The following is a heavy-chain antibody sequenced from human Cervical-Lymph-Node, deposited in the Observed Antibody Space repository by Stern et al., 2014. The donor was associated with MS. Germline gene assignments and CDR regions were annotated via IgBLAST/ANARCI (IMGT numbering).Heavy chain of an antibody. CDR1: GFTFSSFS. V-gene: IGHV3-21*01. Sequence: EVQLVESGGGLVKPGGSLRLSCAASGFTFSSFSMNWVRQAPGKELAWVSSISSSSRYIYYADSVKGRFTISRDNAKNSLYLQMNSLRAEDTAVYYCARDQGGKYYDSSGYYSDAFDIWGQGTMVTVSS. CDR3: ARDQGGKYYDSSGYYSDAFDI. CDR2: ISSSSRYI. D-gene: IGHD3-22*01. J-gene: IGHJ3*02.